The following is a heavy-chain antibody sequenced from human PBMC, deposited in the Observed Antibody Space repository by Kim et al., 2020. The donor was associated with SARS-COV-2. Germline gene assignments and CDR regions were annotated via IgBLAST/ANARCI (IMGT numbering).Heavy chain of an antibody. Sequence: ASVKVSCKASGYTFTSYGISWVRQAPGQGLEWMGWISAYNGNTNYAQKLQGRVTMTTDTSTSTAYMELRSLRSDDTAVYYCARTGGYSGYDIGLVWFDPWGQGTLVTVSS. CDR3: ARTGGYSGYDIGLVWFDP. J-gene: IGHJ5*02. V-gene: IGHV1-18*04. CDR2: ISAYNGNT. D-gene: IGHD5-12*01. CDR1: GYTFTSYG.